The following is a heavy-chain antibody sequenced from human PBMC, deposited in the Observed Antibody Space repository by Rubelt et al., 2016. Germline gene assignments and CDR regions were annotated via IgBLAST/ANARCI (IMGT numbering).Heavy chain of an antibody. Sequence: QVQLVQSGAEVKKPGASVKVSCKASGYTFTSYYMHWVRQAPGQGLEWMGIINPSGGSTSYAQKFQGRVTMTSDPSTSTVYMELSSLRSEDTAVYYCARTKTVEMATIPLAYWGQGTLVTVSS. CDR3: ARTKTVEMATIPLAY. D-gene: IGHD5-24*01. CDR2: INPSGGST. V-gene: IGHV1-46*01. CDR1: GYTFTSYY. J-gene: IGHJ4*02.